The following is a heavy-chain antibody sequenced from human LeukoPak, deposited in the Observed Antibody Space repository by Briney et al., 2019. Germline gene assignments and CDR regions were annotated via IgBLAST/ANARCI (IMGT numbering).Heavy chain of an antibody. Sequence: GGCLRLSCAASGFTFSTYAMSWVRQAPGKGLEWVSAISGSGGSPYYADSVKGRFTISRDNSKSTLYLQMNSLRAEDTAVYYCAKEGYDILTGYYIDYWGQGTLVAVSS. J-gene: IGHJ4*02. CDR3: AKEGYDILTGYYIDY. D-gene: IGHD3-9*01. CDR2: ISGSGGSP. CDR1: GFTFSTYA. V-gene: IGHV3-23*01.